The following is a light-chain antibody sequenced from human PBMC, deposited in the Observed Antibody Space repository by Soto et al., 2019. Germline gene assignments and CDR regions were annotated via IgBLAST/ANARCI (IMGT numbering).Light chain of an antibody. CDR1: TSDVGGYNY. Sequence: QSALTHPPPAPGSLGQSVPISSPGTTSDVGGYNYVSWYQQHPGKAPKLMIYEVSKRPSGVPDRFSGSKSGNTASLTVSGLQAEDEADYYCSSYAGTNNLGVFGTGTKLTVL. J-gene: IGLJ1*01. V-gene: IGLV2-8*01. CDR3: SSYAGTNNLGV. CDR2: EVS.